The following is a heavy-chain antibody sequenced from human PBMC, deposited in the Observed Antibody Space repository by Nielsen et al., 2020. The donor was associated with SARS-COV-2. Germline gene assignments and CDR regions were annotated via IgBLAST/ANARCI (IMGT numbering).Heavy chain of an antibody. Sequence: GGSLRLSCAASGFTFSSYSMNWVRQAPGKGLEWVSSISSSSSYIYYADSVKGRFTISRDNAKNSLYLQMNSLRAEDTAVYYCARGGNGGWYLDSWGQGTLVTVSS. J-gene: IGHJ4*02. CDR1: GFTFSSYS. CDR2: ISSSSSYI. CDR3: ARGGNGGWYLDS. V-gene: IGHV3-21*01. D-gene: IGHD6-19*01.